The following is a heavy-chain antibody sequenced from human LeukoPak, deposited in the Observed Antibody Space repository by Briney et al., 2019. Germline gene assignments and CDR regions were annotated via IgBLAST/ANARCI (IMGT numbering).Heavy chain of an antibody. Sequence: GGSLRLSCAASGFSFSDHYMSWIRQAPGKGLEWVSYISSSSSYTNYVDSVRGRFTISRDNAKNSLYLQMNSVRAEDTAAYYCARDYSSGNDYWGQGTLVTVSS. CDR1: GFSFSDHY. CDR2: ISSSSSYT. V-gene: IGHV3-11*06. CDR3: ARDYSSGNDY. J-gene: IGHJ4*02. D-gene: IGHD6-19*01.